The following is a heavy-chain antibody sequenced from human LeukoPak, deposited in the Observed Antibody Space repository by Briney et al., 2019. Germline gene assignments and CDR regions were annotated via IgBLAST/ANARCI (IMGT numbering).Heavy chain of an antibody. V-gene: IGHV4-4*09. CDR2: IYTSGST. Sequence: SETLSLTCTVAGGSISSYYWSWIRQPPGKGLEWIGYIYTSGSTNYNPSLKSRVTISVDTSKNQFSLKLSSVTAADTAVYYCASGSGTPDSIFDWFDPWGQGTLVTVSS. J-gene: IGHJ5*02. CDR1: GGSISSYY. D-gene: IGHD3-3*01. CDR3: ASGSGTPDSIFDWFDP.